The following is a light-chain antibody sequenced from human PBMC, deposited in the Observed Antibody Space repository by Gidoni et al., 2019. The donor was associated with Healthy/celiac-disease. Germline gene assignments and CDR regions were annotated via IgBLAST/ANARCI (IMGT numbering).Light chain of an antibody. CDR2: LGS. CDR3: MQALQTPFT. V-gene: IGKV2-28*01. Sequence: ASISCRSSQSLLHSNGYNYLDWYLQKPGQSPQLLIYLGSNRASGVPDRFSGSGSGTDFTLKISRVEAEDVGVYYCMQALQTPFTFGPGTKVDIK. CDR1: QSLLHSNGYNY. J-gene: IGKJ3*01.